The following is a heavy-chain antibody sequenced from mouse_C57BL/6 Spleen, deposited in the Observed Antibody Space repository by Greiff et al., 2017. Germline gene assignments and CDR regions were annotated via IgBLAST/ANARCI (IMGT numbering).Heavy chain of an antibody. D-gene: IGHD1-1*01. J-gene: IGHJ4*01. CDR1: GYTFTSYW. Sequence: QVQLQQPGAELVKPGASVKLSCKASGYTFTSYWMHWVKQRPGQGLEWIGMIHPNSGSTNYNEKFKSKATLTVDKSSSTAYMQLSSLTSEDSAVYYGARREYYGSSFYAMDYWGQGTSVTVSS. V-gene: IGHV1-64*01. CDR2: IHPNSGST. CDR3: ARREYYGSSFYAMDY.